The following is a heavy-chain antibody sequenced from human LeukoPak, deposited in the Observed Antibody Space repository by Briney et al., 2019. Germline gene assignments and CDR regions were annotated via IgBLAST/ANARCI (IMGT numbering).Heavy chain of an antibody. Sequence: PGGSLRLSCAASGFTFDDYAMHWVRQAPGKGLEWVSGISWNSGSIGYADSVKGRFTISRDNAKNSLYLQMNSLRAEDMALYYCAKDNFHYGGPTPLEDWGQGTLVNVS. CDR2: ISWNSGSI. D-gene: IGHD3-3*01. V-gene: IGHV3-9*03. CDR1: GFTFDDYA. J-gene: IGHJ4*02. CDR3: AKDNFHYGGPTPLED.